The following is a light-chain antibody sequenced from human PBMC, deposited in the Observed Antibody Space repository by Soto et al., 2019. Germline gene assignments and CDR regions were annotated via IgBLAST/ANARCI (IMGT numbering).Light chain of an antibody. Sequence: QSVLTQPPSASGSPGQSVTISCTGTSSDVGGYNYVSWYQQHPGKAPKLMIYEVSKRPSGVPDRFSGSKSGNTASLTVFGLQAEDEADYYCSSYAGSNIPVVFGGGTKVTVL. CDR1: SSDVGGYNY. V-gene: IGLV2-8*01. CDR3: SSYAGSNIPVV. J-gene: IGLJ2*01. CDR2: EVS.